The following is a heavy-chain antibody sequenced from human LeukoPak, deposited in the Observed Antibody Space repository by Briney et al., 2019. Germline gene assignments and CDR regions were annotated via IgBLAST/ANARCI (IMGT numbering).Heavy chain of an antibody. CDR2: INPNSGGT. CDR3: ARDATIAADQFDY. J-gene: IGHJ4*02. Sequence: ASVKVYCKASGYTFTGYYMHWVRQAPGQGLEWMGWINPNSGGTNYAQKFQGRVTMTRDTSISTAYMELSRLRSDDTAVYYCARDATIAADQFDYWGQGTLVTVSS. V-gene: IGHV1-2*02. CDR1: GYTFTGYY. D-gene: IGHD6-13*01.